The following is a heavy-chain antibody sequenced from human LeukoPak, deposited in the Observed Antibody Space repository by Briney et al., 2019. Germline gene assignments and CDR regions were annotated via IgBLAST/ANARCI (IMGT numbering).Heavy chain of an antibody. CDR3: ATKQWLAPPPDS. Sequence: GGSLRLSCGASGFTFSKYWMLWVRQAPGKGLESVSRINTDGTVTTYADSVKGRFTVSRDNADNTMFLQMNSVRDEDTAVYYCATKQWLAPPPDSWGQGTPVTVSS. CDR2: INTDGTVT. CDR1: GFTFSKYW. J-gene: IGHJ4*02. V-gene: IGHV3-74*01. D-gene: IGHD6-19*01.